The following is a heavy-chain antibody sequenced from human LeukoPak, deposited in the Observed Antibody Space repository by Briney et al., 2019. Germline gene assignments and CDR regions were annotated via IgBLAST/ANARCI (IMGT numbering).Heavy chain of an antibody. J-gene: IGHJ4*02. CDR2: IYYSGST. D-gene: IGHD3-22*01. V-gene: IGHV4-59*12. Sequence: SETLSLTCTVSGGSISSYYWSWIRQPPGKGLEWIGYIYYSGSTNYNPSLKGRVTISVDTSKNQFSLKLSSVTAADTAVYYCARSESLHYYDSSGYNPTASSDEDYWGQGTLVTVSS. CDR1: GGSISSYY. CDR3: ARSESLHYYDSSGYNPTASSDEDY.